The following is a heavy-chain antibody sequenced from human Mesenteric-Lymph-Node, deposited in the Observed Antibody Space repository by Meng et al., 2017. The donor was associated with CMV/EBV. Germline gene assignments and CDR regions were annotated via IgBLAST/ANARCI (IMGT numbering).Heavy chain of an antibody. D-gene: IGHD3-22*01. Sequence: GGSLRLSCAASGFIFSSYTMIWVRQAPGKGLEWVSIIYSGGSSTDYANSVKGRFTISRDDSKNTLYLQMNSLRAEDTAVYYCARVWLFHTYYFYGMDVWGQGTTVTVSS. CDR3: ARVWLFHTYYFYGMDV. V-gene: IGHV3-23*03. J-gene: IGHJ6*02. CDR1: GFIFSSYT. CDR2: IYSGGSST.